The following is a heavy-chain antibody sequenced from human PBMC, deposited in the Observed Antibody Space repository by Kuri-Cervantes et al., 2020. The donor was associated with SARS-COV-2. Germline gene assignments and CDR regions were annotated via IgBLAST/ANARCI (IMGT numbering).Heavy chain of an antibody. CDR1: GYTFTSYD. CDR3: AQTLDYDFWSGYSTGYFQH. Sequence: ASVKVSCKASGYTFTSYDINWVRQATGQGLEWMGWMNPNSGNTGYAQKLQGRVTMTTDTSTSTAYMELRSLRSDDTAVYYCAQTLDYDFWSGYSTGYFQHWGQGTLVTVSS. V-gene: IGHV1-8*02. D-gene: IGHD3-3*01. J-gene: IGHJ1*01. CDR2: MNPNSGNT.